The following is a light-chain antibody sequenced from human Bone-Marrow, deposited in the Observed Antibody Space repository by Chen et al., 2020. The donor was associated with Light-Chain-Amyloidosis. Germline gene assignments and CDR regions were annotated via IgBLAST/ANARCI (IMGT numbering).Light chain of an antibody. CDR1: NIGSTR. CDR2: DDS. CDR3: QVWDRSSDRPV. Sequence: SYVLTQPSSETVAPGQTATIECGGNNIGSTRVHWYQQTPGQAPLLVVYDDSDRPLGIPERLSGSNSGNTATLTISRVEAGDEADYYCQVWDRSSDRPVFGGGTKLTVL. V-gene: IGLV3-21*02. J-gene: IGLJ3*02.